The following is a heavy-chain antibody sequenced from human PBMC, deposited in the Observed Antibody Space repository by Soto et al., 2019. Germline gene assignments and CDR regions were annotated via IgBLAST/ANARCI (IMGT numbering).Heavy chain of an antibody. CDR2: VSYDGSKK. D-gene: IGHD3-22*01. J-gene: IGHJ5*01. CDR3: ARWVGGSMYDNSGKYDS. Sequence: QVQLVESGGGVVQPGRSLRLTCVASGFTFSSNGMHWVRQAPGKGLEWVALVSYDGSKKYYADSGKGRFTISRDNSENPLYLQMNSLRAEDTAVYYCARWVGGSMYDNSGKYDSWGQGTLVTVSS. V-gene: IGHV3-30*03. CDR1: GFTFSSNG.